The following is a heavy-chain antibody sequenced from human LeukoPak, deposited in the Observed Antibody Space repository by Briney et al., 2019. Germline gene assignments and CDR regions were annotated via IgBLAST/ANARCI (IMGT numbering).Heavy chain of an antibody. CDR3: ARGRVAARPGPFDY. CDR1: GGSFSGYY. D-gene: IGHD6-6*01. V-gene: IGHV4-34*01. CDR2: INHSGST. J-gene: IGHJ4*02. Sequence: SEALSLTCAVYGGSFSGYYWSWIRQPPGKGLEGIGEINHSGSTNYNPSLKSRVTISVDTSKNQFSLKLSSVTAADTAVYYCARGRVAARPGPFDYWGQGTLVTVSS.